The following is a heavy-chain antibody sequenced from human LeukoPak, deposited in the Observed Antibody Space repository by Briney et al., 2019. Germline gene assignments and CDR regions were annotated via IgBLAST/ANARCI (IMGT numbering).Heavy chain of an antibody. J-gene: IGHJ3*02. CDR1: GYTFTSYA. CDR3: ATDLSGSYPQDAFDI. D-gene: IGHD1-26*01. Sequence: GASVKVSCKASGYTFTSYAMHWVRQAPGQRLERMGWINAGNGNTKYSQKFQGRVTITRDTSTDTAYMELSSLRSEDTAVYYCATDLSGSYPQDAFDIWGQGTMVTVSS. V-gene: IGHV1-3*01. CDR2: INAGNGNT.